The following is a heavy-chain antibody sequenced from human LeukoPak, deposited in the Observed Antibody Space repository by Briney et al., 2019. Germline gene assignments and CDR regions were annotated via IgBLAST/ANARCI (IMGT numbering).Heavy chain of an antibody. Sequence: SETLSLTCAVYGGSFSGYYWSWIRQPPGKGLEWIGEINHSGSTNYNPSLKSRVTISVDTSKNQFSLKLSSVTAADTAVYYCARLGRFWSGYNYWGQGTLVTVSS. CDR3: ARLGRFWSGYNY. CDR1: GGSFSGYY. D-gene: IGHD3-3*01. V-gene: IGHV4-34*01. CDR2: INHSGST. J-gene: IGHJ4*02.